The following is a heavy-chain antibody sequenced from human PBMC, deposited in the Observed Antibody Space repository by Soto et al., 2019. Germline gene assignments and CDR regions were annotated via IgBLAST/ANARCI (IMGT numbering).Heavy chain of an antibody. D-gene: IGHD3-22*01. Sequence: SETLSLTCSFSVVSVSSNIYYCTWIRQHPGKGPEWIGHIYYSGSTYYNPSLKSRVAISLDMSKNQFSLKLTSVSAADTAVYYCARGYDYDSGRYLFQYWGQGTPVNLS. CDR2: IYYSGST. V-gene: IGHV4-31*03. CDR1: VVSVSSNIYY. CDR3: ARGYDYDSGRYLFQY. J-gene: IGHJ4*02.